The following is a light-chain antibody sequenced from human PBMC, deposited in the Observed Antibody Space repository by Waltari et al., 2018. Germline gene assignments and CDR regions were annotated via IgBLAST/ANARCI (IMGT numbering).Light chain of an antibody. CDR2: DAA. V-gene: IGKV1-33*01. CDR1: QDINNY. J-gene: IGKJ5*01. Sequence: DIQMTQTPSCLSASVGDRVTISCQASQDINNYLNWYQQKPGKAPKLLIYDAANLEIGVPSRCSGGGSGTDFTFIITILQPEDIATYYCQQYENLPLTFGQGTRLEI. CDR3: QQYENLPLT.